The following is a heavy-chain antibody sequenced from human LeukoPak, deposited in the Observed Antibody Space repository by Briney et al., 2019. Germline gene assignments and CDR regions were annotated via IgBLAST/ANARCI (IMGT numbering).Heavy chain of an antibody. CDR3: ARADSSGYYLYYFDY. D-gene: IGHD3-22*01. Sequence: ASVKVSCKASGYTFTSYGISWVRQAPGQGLEWMGWISAYNGNTNYAQKLQGRVTVTTDTSTSTAYMELRSLRSDDTAAYYCARADSSGYYLYYFDYWGQGTLVTVSS. J-gene: IGHJ4*02. CDR1: GYTFTSYG. V-gene: IGHV1-18*01. CDR2: ISAYNGNT.